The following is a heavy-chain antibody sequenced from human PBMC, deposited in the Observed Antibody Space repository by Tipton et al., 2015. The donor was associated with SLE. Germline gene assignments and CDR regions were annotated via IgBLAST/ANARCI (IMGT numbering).Heavy chain of an antibody. Sequence: GSLRLSCAASGFTFSSYAMSWVRQAPGKGLEWVSAISGSGGSTYYADSVKGRFTISRDNSKNTLYLQMNSLRAEDTAVYYCAKPRVWWLGVDWYFDLWGRGTLVTVSS. J-gene: IGHJ2*01. V-gene: IGHV3-23*01. CDR2: ISGSGGST. D-gene: IGHD5-12*01. CDR3: AKPRVWWLGVDWYFDL. CDR1: GFTFSSYA.